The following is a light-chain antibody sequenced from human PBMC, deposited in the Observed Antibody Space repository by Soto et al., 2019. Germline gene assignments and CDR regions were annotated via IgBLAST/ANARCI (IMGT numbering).Light chain of an antibody. CDR2: GAS. CDR1: QSVGSN. V-gene: IGKV3-15*01. CDR3: QQYNNWPCT. J-gene: IGKJ2*02. Sequence: EIEMTQSPATLSVSPGERATLSCRASQSVGSNLAWYQQKPGQAPRLLIYGASTRATGIPARFSGSGSGTEFTLTISSLQSEDFAVYYCQQYNNWPCTFGQGTKLEIK.